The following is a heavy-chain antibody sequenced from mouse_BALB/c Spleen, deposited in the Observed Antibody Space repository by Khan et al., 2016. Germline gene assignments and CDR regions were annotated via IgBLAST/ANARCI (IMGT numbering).Heavy chain of an antibody. V-gene: IGHV4-1*02. CDR1: GYDFSSYG. J-gene: IGHJ3*01. CDR3: ARAGSDGYFAY. CDR2: INPDSSTI. Sequence: EVQLVESGGGLVQPGGSLKLSCAASGYDFSSYGMSWVRQAPGKGLEWIGEINPDSSTINYTPSLKDKFIISRDNAKNTLYLQMSNVRSEDTALSYGARAGSDGYFAYWGQGALLTVPA.